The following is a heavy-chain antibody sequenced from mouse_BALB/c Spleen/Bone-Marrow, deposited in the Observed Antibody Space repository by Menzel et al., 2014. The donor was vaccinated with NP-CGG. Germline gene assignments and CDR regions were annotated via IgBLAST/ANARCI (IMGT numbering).Heavy chain of an antibody. CDR2: IDPANDNT. D-gene: IGHD2-3*01. CDR1: GFNIKNTY. CDR3: ARADGYYDWFAY. J-gene: IGHJ3*01. V-gene: IGHV14-3*02. Sequence: VQLQQSGAEFVKPAASVTLSCTASGFNIKNTYMHWVKRRPEQDLEWIGRIDPANDNTKYDPNFQGKATITAATSSNTAYLQLSCLTSEDTAVYYCARADGYYDWFAYWGQGTPVTVSA.